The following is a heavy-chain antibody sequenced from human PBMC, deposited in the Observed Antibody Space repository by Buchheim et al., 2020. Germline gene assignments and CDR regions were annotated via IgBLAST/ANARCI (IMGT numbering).Heavy chain of an antibody. CDR2: IIPILGIA. CDR3: ASQFFFDSSTWLKTPFDY. D-gene: IGHD6-13*01. V-gene: IGHV1-69*02. Sequence: QVQLVQSGAEVKKPGSSVKVSCKASGGTFSSYTISWVRQAPGQGLEWMGRIIPILGIANYAQKFQGRVTITADKSTRIVYVELSSLRSEDTAVYYCASQFFFDSSTWLKTPFDYWGQGTL. J-gene: IGHJ4*02. CDR1: GGTFSSYT.